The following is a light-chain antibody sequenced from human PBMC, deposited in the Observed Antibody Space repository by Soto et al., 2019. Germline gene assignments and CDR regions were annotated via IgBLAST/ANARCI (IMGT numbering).Light chain of an antibody. CDR2: DTS. CDR3: QQYNRWPLT. J-gene: IGKJ4*01. Sequence: EIVMTQSPATLSVSPGERVTLFCRASQSIYEKLAWYQQKPGQTPRLVIYDTSTSATGTPGSFSGSGSGTEFTLTISSLQSEDFAVYYCQQYNRWPLTFGGGTKVEIK. V-gene: IGKV3-15*01. CDR1: QSIYEK.